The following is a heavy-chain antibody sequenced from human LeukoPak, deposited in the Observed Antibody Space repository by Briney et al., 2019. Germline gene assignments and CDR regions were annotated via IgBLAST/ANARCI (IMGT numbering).Heavy chain of an antibody. J-gene: IGHJ6*03. CDR2: ISAYSGNT. CDR3: ASGQTVMPPRGYYMDV. Sequence: ASVKVSCKASGNTFNSYGITWVRQVPGQGLEWMGWISAYSGNTKYAQMLRGRVTMTTDTSTSTAYMELRSLRSDDTAVYYCASGQTVMPPRGYYMDVWGKGTTVTVSS. V-gene: IGHV1-18*01. CDR1: GNTFNSYG. D-gene: IGHD4-17*01.